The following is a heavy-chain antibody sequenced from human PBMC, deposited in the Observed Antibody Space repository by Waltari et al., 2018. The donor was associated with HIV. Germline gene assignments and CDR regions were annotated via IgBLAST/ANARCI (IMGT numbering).Heavy chain of an antibody. CDR3: ARFRYYYNSSAYHSFDS. J-gene: IGHJ4*02. Sequence: EVQLVESGGGLVKPGGSLRLSCAASGFTFSSYTMNWVRQAPGKGLEWISYISTRSTTISYADSVQGRFTISRDNAKNSLYLQLNSLRVEDTAVYYCARFRYYYNSSAYHSFDSWGQGTLVTVSS. CDR1: GFTFSSYT. V-gene: IGHV3-48*04. D-gene: IGHD3-22*01. CDR2: ISTRSTTI.